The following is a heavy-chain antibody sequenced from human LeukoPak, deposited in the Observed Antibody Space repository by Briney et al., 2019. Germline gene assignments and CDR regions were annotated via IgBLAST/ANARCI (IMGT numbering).Heavy chain of an antibody. CDR1: GFTFSNYW. D-gene: IGHD2/OR15-2a*01. Sequence: TGGSLRLSCAASGFTFSNYWMSWDRQAPGKGLEWVANIKQDGGEKYYVDSVKGRFTISRDNAKNSLYLQMNSLRAEDTAVYYCARLYYLTYFDYWGQGTLVTVSS. CDR2: IKQDGGEK. V-gene: IGHV3-7*01. CDR3: ARLYYLTYFDY. J-gene: IGHJ4*02.